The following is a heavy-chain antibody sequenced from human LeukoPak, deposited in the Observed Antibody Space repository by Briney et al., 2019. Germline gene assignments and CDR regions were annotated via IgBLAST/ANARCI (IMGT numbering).Heavy chain of an antibody. D-gene: IGHD6-13*01. CDR2: IYTSGST. J-gene: IGHJ4*02. CDR1: GGSISNYY. CDR3: ARGYGSSSGRPYFDS. V-gene: IGHV4-4*07. Sequence: SETLSLTCTVSGGSISNYYWSWIRQPAGKGLEWIGRIYTSGSTNYNPSLKSRVTMSVDTSKNQFSLKLSSVTAADTAVYYCARGYGSSSGRPYFDSWGQGTLVTVAP.